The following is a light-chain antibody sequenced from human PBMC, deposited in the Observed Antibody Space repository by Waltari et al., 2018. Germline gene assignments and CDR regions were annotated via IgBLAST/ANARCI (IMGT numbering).Light chain of an antibody. Sequence: QSALTQPASVSGSPGQSLTLSCTGTSSDVGGYNLVSWYQQHPGKAPKFIIYEGSKRPSGVSTRFSGSKSGNTASLTISGRQAEDEADYYCCSYAGSRTFVFGTGTKVTVL. V-gene: IGLV2-23*01. CDR2: EGS. CDR3: CSYAGSRTFV. J-gene: IGLJ1*01. CDR1: SSDVGGYNL.